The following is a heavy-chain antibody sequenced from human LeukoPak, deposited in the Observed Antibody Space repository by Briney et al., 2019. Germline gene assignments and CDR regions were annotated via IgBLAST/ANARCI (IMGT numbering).Heavy chain of an antibody. V-gene: IGHV4-59*01. CDR3: ARFDYSNIYGMHV. D-gene: IGHD4-4*01. CDR2: IYYSQPT. Sequence: IYYSQPTTYNPSLKSGLTISVETSKNKFSLKLTSVTAADTAVYYCARFDYSNIYGMHVWGQGTTVTVSS. J-gene: IGHJ6*02.